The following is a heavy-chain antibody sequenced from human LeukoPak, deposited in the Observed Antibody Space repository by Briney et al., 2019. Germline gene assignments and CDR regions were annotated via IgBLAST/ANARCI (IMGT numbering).Heavy chain of an antibody. D-gene: IGHD3-10*01. CDR2: IYHSGTT. CDR1: GGSISSNNW. CDR3: VRGITVIRGVFDY. V-gene: IGHV4-4*02. Sequence: PSETLSLTCAVPGGSISSNNWWSWVRRPPGKGLEWIGEIYHSGTTNYNPSLRSRVTISVDKSKNQFSLKLSSVTAADTAVYYCVRGITVIRGVFDYWGQGALVTVSS. J-gene: IGHJ4*02.